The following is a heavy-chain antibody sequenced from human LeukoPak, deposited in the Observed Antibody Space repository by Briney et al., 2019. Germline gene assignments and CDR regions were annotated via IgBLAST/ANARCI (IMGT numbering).Heavy chain of an antibody. CDR1: GGSISSGDYY. J-gene: IGHJ4*02. CDR2: IYYSGST. Sequence: SETLSLTCSLSGGSISSGDYYWSWIRQPPGKGLEWIGYIYYSGSTYYNPSLKSRVTISVDTSKNQFSLKLSSVTAADTAVYYCARDEWGYGCPDYWGQGTLVTVSS. V-gene: IGHV4-30-4*01. D-gene: IGHD5-18*01. CDR3: ARDEWGYGCPDY.